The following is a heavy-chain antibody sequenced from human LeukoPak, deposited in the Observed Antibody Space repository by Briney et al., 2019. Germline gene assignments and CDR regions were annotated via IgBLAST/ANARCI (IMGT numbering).Heavy chain of an antibody. CDR1: GGSFSGYY. CDR2: INHSGST. D-gene: IGHD5-24*01. CDR3: PRNGRDGYNY. Sequence: PSETLSLTCAVYGGSFSGYYWSWIRQPPGKGLEWIGEINHSGSTNYNPSLKSRVTISVDTSKNQFSQKLSSVTAADTAVYYCPRNGRDGYNYWGQGTLVTVSS. J-gene: IGHJ4*02. V-gene: IGHV4-34*01.